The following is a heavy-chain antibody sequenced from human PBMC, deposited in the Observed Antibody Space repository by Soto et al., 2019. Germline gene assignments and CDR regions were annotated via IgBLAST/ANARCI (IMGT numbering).Heavy chain of an antibody. CDR1: GFTFSSDW. J-gene: IGHJ4*02. Sequence: PGGSLRLSCAASGFTFSSDWMHWVRQAPGKGLVWVSHIKSDGSGTSYADSVKGRFTISRDNAKNTLYLQMNSLRAEDTAVYYCARAAQSNYGGNSGFDYWGQGTLVTVSS. CDR3: ARAAQSNYGGNSGFDY. CDR2: IKSDGSGT. D-gene: IGHD4-17*01. V-gene: IGHV3-74*01.